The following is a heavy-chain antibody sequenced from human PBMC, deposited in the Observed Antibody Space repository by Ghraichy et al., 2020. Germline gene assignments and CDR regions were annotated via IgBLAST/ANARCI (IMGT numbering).Heavy chain of an antibody. J-gene: IGHJ5*02. CDR1: GFTFSSYS. V-gene: IGHV3-21*06. CDR3: AREAEYDTIWGSYRYYGWFDP. D-gene: IGHD3-16*02. CDR2: ISGTASDI. Sequence: GESLNISCAASGFTFSSYSMNWVRQAPGKGLEWVSSISGTASDIYYADSVKGRFTISRDNAKNSLYLQMNSLRAEDTALYFCAREAEYDTIWGSYRYYGWFDPWGQGTLVTVSS.